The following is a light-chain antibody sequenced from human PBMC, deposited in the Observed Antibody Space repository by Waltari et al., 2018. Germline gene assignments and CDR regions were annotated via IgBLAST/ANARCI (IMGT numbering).Light chain of an antibody. V-gene: IGLV2-23*02. CDR3: CSYARSGTVL. CDR2: EVV. J-gene: IGLJ2*01. CDR1: SSYVGSYNL. Sequence: QSALTQPASVSGSPGQSITISCTGTSSYVGSYNLVSWYQQHPGKAPKLMIYEVVKRPSGVSNRFSGSTSANAASLTISGLQAEDEGDYYCCSYARSGTVLFGGGTKLTVL.